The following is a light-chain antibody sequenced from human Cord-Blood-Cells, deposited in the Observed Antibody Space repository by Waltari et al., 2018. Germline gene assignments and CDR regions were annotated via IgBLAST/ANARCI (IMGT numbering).Light chain of an antibody. CDR3: SSYAGSNNFDV. J-gene: IGLJ1*01. Sequence: QSALTQPPSASGSPGQSVTISCTGTSSDVGGYNYVSWYQQHTGKAPKRMIYEVSKRPSGVPDRFSGYKSGNTASLTVSGLQAEDEADYYCSSYAGSNNFDVFGTGTKVTVL. CDR2: EVS. CDR1: SSDVGGYNY. V-gene: IGLV2-8*01.